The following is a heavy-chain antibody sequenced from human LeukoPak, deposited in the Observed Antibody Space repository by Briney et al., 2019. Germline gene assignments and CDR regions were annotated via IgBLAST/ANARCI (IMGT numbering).Heavy chain of an antibody. V-gene: IGHV3-7*01. CDR3: GRFGDEAGIDY. CDR2: IKPSGTET. CDR1: GFTFSTYW. J-gene: IGHJ4*02. Sequence: RGSLRLSCAASGFTFSTYWMTWVRQAPGKGLEWVANIKPSGTETYYGDPVKGRFTISRDNAKNLLYLQMSSLRAEDTAVYSCGRFGDEAGIDYWGQGTLVTVSS. D-gene: IGHD3-10*01.